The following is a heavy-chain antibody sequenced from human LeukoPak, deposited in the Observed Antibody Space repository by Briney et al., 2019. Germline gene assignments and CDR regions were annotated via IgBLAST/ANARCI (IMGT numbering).Heavy chain of an antibody. CDR1: GFTFTNYA. CDR3: AKVDSSGWYGGVAFDI. D-gene: IGHD6-19*01. Sequence: GGSLRLSCAAAGFTFTNYAMTWVRQAPGKGLEWVSAISGSGGSTYYADSVKGRFTISRDNSKNTLSLQMSSLRAEETAVYYCAKVDSSGWYGGVAFDIWGQGTMVTVSS. J-gene: IGHJ3*02. CDR2: ISGSGGST. V-gene: IGHV3-23*01.